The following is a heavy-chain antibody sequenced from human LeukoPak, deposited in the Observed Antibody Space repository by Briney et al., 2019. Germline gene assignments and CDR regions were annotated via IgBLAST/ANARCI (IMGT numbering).Heavy chain of an antibody. Sequence: GGSLRLSSAVSGFTFSNYWMSWVRQAPGKGLEWVANIKQDGSEKYYVDSVKGRFTISRDNAKNSLYLQMNSLRAEDTAVYYCARDGSWGQGTTVTVSS. V-gene: IGHV3-7*01. J-gene: IGHJ6*02. CDR3: ARDGS. CDR2: IKQDGSEK. CDR1: GFTFSNYW.